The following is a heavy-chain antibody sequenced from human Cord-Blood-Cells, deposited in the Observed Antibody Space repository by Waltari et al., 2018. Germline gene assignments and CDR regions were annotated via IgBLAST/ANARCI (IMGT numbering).Heavy chain of an antibody. D-gene: IGHD3-3*01. CDR2: INHSGSP. Sequence: QVQLQQWGAGLLKPSETLSLTCAVYGGSFSGSYWSWIRQPPGKGLEWIGEINHSGSPNDNPSLKSVVTISVDTSKTQFSLKLSSVTAADKSVYYCARARAYYDFWSGYYTAFDPWGQGTLVTVSS. CDR3: ARARAYYDFWSGYYTAFDP. J-gene: IGHJ5*02. V-gene: IGHV4-34*01. CDR1: GGSFSGSY.